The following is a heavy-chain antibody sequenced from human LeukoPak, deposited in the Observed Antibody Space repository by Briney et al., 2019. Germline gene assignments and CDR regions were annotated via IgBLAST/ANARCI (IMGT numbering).Heavy chain of an antibody. V-gene: IGHV4-34*01. J-gene: IGHJ5*02. CDR1: GGSFSGYY. Sequence: SETLSLTCAVYGGSFSGYYWSWIRQPPGKGLEWIGEINHSGSTNYNPSLKSRVTISVDTSKNQFSLKLSSVTAADTAVYYCARDSSSVVTATYNWFDPWGQGTLVTVSS. CDR2: INHSGST. D-gene: IGHD2-21*02. CDR3: ARDSSSVVTATYNWFDP.